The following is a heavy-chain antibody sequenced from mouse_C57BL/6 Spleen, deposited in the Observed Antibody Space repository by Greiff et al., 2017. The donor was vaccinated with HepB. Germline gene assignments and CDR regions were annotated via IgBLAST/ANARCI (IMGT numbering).Heavy chain of an antibody. J-gene: IGHJ4*01. V-gene: IGHV5-9-1*02. Sequence: DVQLVESGEGLVKPGGSLKLSCAASGFTFSSYAMSWVRQTPEKRLEWVAYISSGGDYIYYADTVKGRFTISRDNARNTLYLQMSSLKSEDTAMYYWTSCHSSGYYAMDYWGQGTSVTVSS. D-gene: IGHD3-2*02. CDR3: TSCHSSGYYAMDY. CDR2: ISSGGDYI. CDR1: GFTFSSYA.